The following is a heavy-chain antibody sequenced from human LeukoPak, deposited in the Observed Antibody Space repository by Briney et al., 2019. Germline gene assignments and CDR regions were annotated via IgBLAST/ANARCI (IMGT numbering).Heavy chain of an antibody. CDR1: GFTFSSYG. Sequence: PGRSVRLSCAASGFTFSSYGMHWVRQAPGKGLEWVAVIWYDGSNKYYADSVKGRFTISRDNSKNTLYLQMNSLRAEDTAVYYCARDGGRKYGSGSSSYYYYYGMDVWGQGTTVTVSS. V-gene: IGHV3-33*01. CDR3: ARDGGRKYGSGSSSYYYYYGMDV. CDR2: IWYDGSNK. D-gene: IGHD3-10*01. J-gene: IGHJ6*02.